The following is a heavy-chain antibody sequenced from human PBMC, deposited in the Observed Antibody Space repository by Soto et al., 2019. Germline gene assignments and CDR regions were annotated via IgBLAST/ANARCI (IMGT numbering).Heavy chain of an antibody. Sequence: EVQLVESGGGLVQPGESLRLSCAASGFTFDYYWMHWVRQAPGKGLVWVSRIHSDATSTTYADSVKGRFTISRDNAKNTLSLQMNSLRAEDTAVYYCARGDRGAFDLWGQGTVVTVSS. CDR3: ARGDRGAFDL. CDR2: IHSDATST. D-gene: IGHD1-26*01. V-gene: IGHV3-74*01. J-gene: IGHJ3*01. CDR1: GFTFDYYW.